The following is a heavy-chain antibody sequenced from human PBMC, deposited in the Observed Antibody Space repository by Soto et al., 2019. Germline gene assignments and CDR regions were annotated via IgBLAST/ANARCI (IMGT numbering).Heavy chain of an antibody. Sequence: GSLRLSCAASGFSFSTYAMTWVRQAPGKGLEWVSAVSGSGGSTYYADSVKGRFTISRDTSKSTLYLQMTSLRPEDTAVYYCASGAAFYYDTSRYWGQGTLVTVSS. J-gene: IGHJ4*02. CDR3: ASGAAFYYDTSRY. CDR1: GFSFSTYA. V-gene: IGHV3-23*01. D-gene: IGHD3-22*01. CDR2: VSGSGGST.